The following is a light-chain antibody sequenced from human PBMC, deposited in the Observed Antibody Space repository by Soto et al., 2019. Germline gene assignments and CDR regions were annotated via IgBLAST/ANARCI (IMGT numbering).Light chain of an antibody. CDR2: DAS. Sequence: EIVLRESPATMSLSPGERGPLSGRASQSVSAYLVWNQQKPGQAPRRLIYDASNRATGIPARFSGSGSGTAFPLTISSREPEDVAVYNCQYRSNWSPGTVGQGKRLENK. CDR3: QYRSNWSPGT. V-gene: IGKV3-11*01. J-gene: IGKJ5*01. CDR1: QSVSAY.